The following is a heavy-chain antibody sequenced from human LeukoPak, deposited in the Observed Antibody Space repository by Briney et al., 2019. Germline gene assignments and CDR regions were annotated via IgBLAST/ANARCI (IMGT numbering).Heavy chain of an antibody. CDR2: IHYSGST. J-gene: IGHJ5*02. CDR1: GGSISSYY. CDR3: ARGPPLRFLEWLLGKNWFDP. Sequence: SETLSLTCTVSGGSISSYYWSWIRQPPGKGLEWIGYIHYSGSTNYNPSLKSRVTISVDTSKNQFSLKLSSVTAADTAVYYCARGPPLRFLEWLLGKNWFDPWGQGTLVTVSS. D-gene: IGHD3-3*01. V-gene: IGHV4-59*12.